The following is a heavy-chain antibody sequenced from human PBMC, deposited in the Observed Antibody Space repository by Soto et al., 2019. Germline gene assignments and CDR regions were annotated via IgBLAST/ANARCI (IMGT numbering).Heavy chain of an antibody. CDR1: GYIFTSYW. D-gene: IGHD6-19*01. CDR3: ARLKRAIAVAGPHYYYGMDV. CDR2: IYPGDSDT. J-gene: IGHJ6*02. Sequence: GESLKISCKGSGYIFTSYWIWCFLQMPVKGLEWMGIIYPGDSDTRYSPSFQGQVTISADKSISTAYLQWSSLKASDTAMYYCARLKRAIAVAGPHYYYGMDVWGQGTTVTVSS. V-gene: IGHV5-51*01.